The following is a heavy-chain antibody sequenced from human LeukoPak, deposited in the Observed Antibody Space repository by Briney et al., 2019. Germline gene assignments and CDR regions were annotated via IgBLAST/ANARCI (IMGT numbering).Heavy chain of an antibody. CDR1: GFTFDDYG. Sequence: GGSLRLSCAASGFTFDDYGMSWVRQAPGKGLEWVSGINWNGGSTGYADSVKGRFTISRDNAKNSLYLQMNSLRAEDTALYYCARAGYSGYDYYFDYWGQGTLVTVSS. CDR2: INWNGGST. CDR3: ARAGYSGYDYYFDY. V-gene: IGHV3-20*04. D-gene: IGHD5-12*01. J-gene: IGHJ4*02.